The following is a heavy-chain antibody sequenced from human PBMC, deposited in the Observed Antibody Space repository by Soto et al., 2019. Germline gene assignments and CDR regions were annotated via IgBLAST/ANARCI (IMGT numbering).Heavy chain of an antibody. D-gene: IGHD3-10*01. V-gene: IGHV1-69*10. Sequence: SVKVSCKTSGDNFRKNVFTWVRQAPGQGLEWMEATIPALGKTHYIEKFQGRVTITVDDARRTVYMEVRNVTSEDTAIYYCARGPFRPSAMDVWGQGTSVTVSS. CDR2: TIPALGKT. J-gene: IGHJ6*02. CDR3: ARGPFRPSAMDV. CDR1: GDNFRKNV.